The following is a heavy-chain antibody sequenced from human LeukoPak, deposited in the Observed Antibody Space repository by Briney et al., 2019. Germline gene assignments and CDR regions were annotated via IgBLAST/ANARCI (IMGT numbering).Heavy chain of an antibody. CDR2: IYSTGST. V-gene: IGHV4-4*07. J-gene: IGHJ4*02. CDR1: DGSLSSYY. CDR3: ARDEYQLYFKL. Sequence: SETLSLTCTVSDGSLSSYYWSWIRQPAGKGLEWIRRIYSTGSTNYNPSLESRVTMSVDTSKNQFSLRLTSVTAADTAVYYCARDEYQLYFKLWGQGTLVTVSS. D-gene: IGHD2-2*01.